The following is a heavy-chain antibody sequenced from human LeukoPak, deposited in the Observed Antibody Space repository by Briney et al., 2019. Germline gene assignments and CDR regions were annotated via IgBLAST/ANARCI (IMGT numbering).Heavy chain of an antibody. CDR3: ASAVLGDGYKNPIWDY. CDR2: IYHRGST. CDR1: GGSISSGGYY. J-gene: IGHJ4*02. Sequence: SQTLSLTCSVSGGSISSGGYYWSWIRQPPGKGLEWIGYIYHRGSTYYNPSLKSRVTISVDRSKNQFSLKMSSVTAADTAVYYCASAVLGDGYKNPIWDYWGQGTLVTVSS. V-gene: IGHV4-30-2*01. D-gene: IGHD5-24*01.